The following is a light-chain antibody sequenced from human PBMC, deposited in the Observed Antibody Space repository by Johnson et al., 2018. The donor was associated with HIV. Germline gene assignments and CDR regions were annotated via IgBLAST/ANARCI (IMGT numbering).Light chain of an antibody. CDR2: ENN. CDR1: SSNIGNNY. CDR3: GTWHSSLNGYV. V-gene: IGLV1-51*02. J-gene: IGLJ1*01. Sequence: QSVLTQPPSVSAAPGQKVTISCSGSSSNIGNNYVSWYQQLPGTAPKLLIYENNKRPSGIPDRFSGSKSATSATLGITGLQTGDEADYYCGTWHSSLNGYVFGIGTKCPVL.